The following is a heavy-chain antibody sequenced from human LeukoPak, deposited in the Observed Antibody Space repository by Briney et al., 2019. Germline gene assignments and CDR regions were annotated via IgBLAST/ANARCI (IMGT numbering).Heavy chain of an antibody. CDR1: GGSISSYY. Sequence: PSETLSLTCTVSGGSISSYYWSWIRQPPGKGLEWIGYIYYSGSTNYNPSLKSRVTISVDTTKNQFSLKLSSVTAADTAVYYCASASSWPHDAFDIWGQGTMVTVSS. CDR3: ASASSWPHDAFDI. D-gene: IGHD6-13*01. CDR2: IYYSGST. V-gene: IGHV4-59*01. J-gene: IGHJ3*02.